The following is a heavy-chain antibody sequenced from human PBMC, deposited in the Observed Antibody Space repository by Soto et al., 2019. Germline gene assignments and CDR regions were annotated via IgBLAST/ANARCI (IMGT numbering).Heavy chain of an antibody. CDR1: GFTFSTYW. Sequence: EVQLVESGGVLVQPGGSLRLSCAASGFTFSTYWMHWVRQAPGKGLVWVSRINGDGSDTVYADSVKGRFTISRDNAKNTLYLQMNSLRAEDTAVYYCTRSIMGFSYADSWGQGTLGTVSS. CDR3: TRSIMGFSYADS. J-gene: IGHJ4*02. D-gene: IGHD2-2*01. V-gene: IGHV3-74*01. CDR2: INGDGSDT.